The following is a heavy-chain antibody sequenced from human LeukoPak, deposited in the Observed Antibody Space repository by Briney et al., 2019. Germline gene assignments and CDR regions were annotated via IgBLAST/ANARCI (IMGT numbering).Heavy chain of an antibody. CDR2: IYHSGST. D-gene: IGHD6-19*01. CDR1: GGSISSSNW. Sequence: SETLSLTCAVSGGSISSSNWWSWVRQPPGKGLEWIGEIYHSGSTNYNPSLKSRVTISVDKSKNQFSLKLSSVTAADTAVYYCARKVGGWYGWYFDLWGRGTLVTVSS. CDR3: ARKVGGWYGWYFDL. V-gene: IGHV4-4*02. J-gene: IGHJ2*01.